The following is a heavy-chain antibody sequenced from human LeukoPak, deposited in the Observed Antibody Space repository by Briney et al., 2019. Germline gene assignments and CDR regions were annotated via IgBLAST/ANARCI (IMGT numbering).Heavy chain of an antibody. CDR3: AKDQITIFGVVIKGALDY. Sequence: GGSLRLSCAASGFTFSSYAMSWVRQAPGKGLEWVSAISGSGGSAYYADSVKGRFTISRDNSKNTLYLQMNSLRAEDTAVYYCAKDQITIFGVVIKGALDYWGQGTLVTVSS. D-gene: IGHD3-3*01. CDR2: ISGSGGSA. J-gene: IGHJ4*02. CDR1: GFTFSSYA. V-gene: IGHV3-23*01.